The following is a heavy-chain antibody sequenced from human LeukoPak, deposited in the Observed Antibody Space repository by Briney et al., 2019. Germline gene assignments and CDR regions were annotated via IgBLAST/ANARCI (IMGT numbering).Heavy chain of an antibody. CDR3: ARQGGDGYKVVAFDV. D-gene: IGHD5-24*01. CDR2: IKQDGSEK. Sequence: SGGSLRLSCAASGFTFNSYWMTWVRQAPGKGLEWVANIKQDGSEKYYVDSVKGRFTISRDNAKNSVYLQMNGLRAEDTAMYYCARQGGDGYKVVAFDVWGQGTMVTLSS. V-gene: IGHV3-7*01. J-gene: IGHJ3*01. CDR1: GFTFNSYW.